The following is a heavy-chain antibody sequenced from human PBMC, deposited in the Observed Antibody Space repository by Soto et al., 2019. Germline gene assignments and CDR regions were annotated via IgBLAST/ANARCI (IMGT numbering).Heavy chain of an antibody. J-gene: IGHJ4*02. D-gene: IGHD2-2*01. CDR2: IIPIFGTA. CDR3: AREGYQNLRLKTPRPAALYY. Sequence: GASVKVSCKASGGTFSSYAISWVRQAPGQGLEWMGGIIPIFGTANYAQKFQGRVTITADESTSTAYMELSSLRSEDTAVYYCAREGYQNLRLKTPRPAALYYWGQGTLVTVSS. V-gene: IGHV1-69*13. CDR1: GGTFSSYA.